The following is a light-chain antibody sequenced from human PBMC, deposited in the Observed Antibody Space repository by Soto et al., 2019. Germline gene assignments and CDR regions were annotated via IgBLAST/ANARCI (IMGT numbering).Light chain of an antibody. J-gene: IGKJ1*01. CDR3: QQYGSSYPWT. CDR1: QSVSSY. CDR2: DAS. V-gene: IGKV3-20*01. Sequence: EIVLTQSPATLSLSPGERATLSCRASQSVSSYLAWYQQKPGQAPRLLIYDASNRATGIPARFSGSGSGTDFTLTIRRLEPEDFAVYYCQQYGSSYPWTFGQGTKVDI.